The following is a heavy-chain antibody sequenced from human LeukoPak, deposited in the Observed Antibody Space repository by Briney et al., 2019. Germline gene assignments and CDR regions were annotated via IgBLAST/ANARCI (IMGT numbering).Heavy chain of an antibody. V-gene: IGHV4-30-4*08. CDR3: ARGVYGSGIDNWFDP. CDR2: IYYSGST. Sequence: SETLSLTCTVSGGSISSGDYYWSWIRQPPGTGLEWIGYIYYSGSTYYNPSLKSRVTISVDTSKNQFSLKLSSVTAAVTAVYYCARGVYGSGIDNWFDPWGQGTLVTVSS. CDR1: GGSISSGDYY. D-gene: IGHD3-10*01. J-gene: IGHJ5*02.